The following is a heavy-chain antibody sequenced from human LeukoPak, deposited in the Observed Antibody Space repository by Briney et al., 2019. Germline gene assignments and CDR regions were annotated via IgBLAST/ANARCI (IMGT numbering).Heavy chain of an antibody. D-gene: IGHD3-3*01. CDR2: MNPNSGNT. Sequence: ASVKVSCKASGYTFTSYDINWVRPPTGQGLEWMGWMNPNSGNTGYAQKFQGRVTITRNTSISTAYMELSSLRSEDTAVYYCARGAREAYYDFWSGYYFDYWGQGTLVTVSS. J-gene: IGHJ4*02. V-gene: IGHV1-8*03. CDR3: ARGAREAYYDFWSGYYFDY. CDR1: GYTFTSYD.